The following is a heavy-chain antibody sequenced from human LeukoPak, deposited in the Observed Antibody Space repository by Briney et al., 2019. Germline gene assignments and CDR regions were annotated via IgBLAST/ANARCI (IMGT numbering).Heavy chain of an antibody. CDR1: GFRFSDYY. J-gene: IGHJ5*02. CDR2: ISSTGNSI. D-gene: IGHD3-10*01. V-gene: IGHV3-11*01. CDR3: AKGGIRYGYWFDH. Sequence: GGSLRLSCAATGFRFSDYYMSWIRQAPGKGLEWVAYISSTGNSIFYADSVKGRLAISRDHAKNSLSLQLNSLRAEDTAVYYCAKGGIRYGYWFDHWGQGTLVTVSS.